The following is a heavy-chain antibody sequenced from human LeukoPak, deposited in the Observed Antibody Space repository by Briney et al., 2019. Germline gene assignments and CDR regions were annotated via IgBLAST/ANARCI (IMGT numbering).Heavy chain of an antibody. CDR2: IHISGST. V-gene: IGHV4-61*02. CDR1: GGSLNSGSYS. D-gene: IGHD3-22*01. CDR3: ARADRSGYFGNVVAFDI. Sequence: SQTLSLTCTVSGGSLNSGSYSWTWIRQPAGKGLEWIGRIHISGSTDSTPSLKSRVTISVDTSKNPFSLKLSSVTAADTAVYYCARADRSGYFGNVVAFDIWGQGTMVTVSS. J-gene: IGHJ3*02.